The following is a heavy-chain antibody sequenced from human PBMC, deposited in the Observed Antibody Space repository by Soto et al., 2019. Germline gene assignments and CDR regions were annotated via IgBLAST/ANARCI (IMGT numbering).Heavy chain of an antibody. J-gene: IGHJ6*02. CDR2: ISSSSSYT. CDR3: AREGGYNWNDYYYYGMDV. CDR1: GFTFSDYY. D-gene: IGHD1-1*01. Sequence: QVQLVESGGGLVKPGGSLRLSCAASGFTFSDYYMSWIRQAPGKGREWVSYISSSSSYTNYADSVKGRFTISRDNAKNSLYLQMNSLRAEDTAVYYCAREGGYNWNDYYYYGMDVWGQGTTVTVSS. V-gene: IGHV3-11*06.